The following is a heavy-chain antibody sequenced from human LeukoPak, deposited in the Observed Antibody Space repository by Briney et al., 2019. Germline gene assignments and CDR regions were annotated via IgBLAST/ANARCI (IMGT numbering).Heavy chain of an antibody. D-gene: IGHD3-10*01. V-gene: IGHV3-23*01. J-gene: IGHJ3*02. Sequence: TGGSLRLSCAASGFTFSSYAMSWVRQAPGKGLEWVSAISGSGGSTYYADSVKGRFTISRDNSKNTLYLQMNSLRAEDTAVYYCAKDYYGSGSSHDAFDIWGQGTMVTVSS. CDR1: GFTFSSYA. CDR2: ISGSGGST. CDR3: AKDYYGSGSSHDAFDI.